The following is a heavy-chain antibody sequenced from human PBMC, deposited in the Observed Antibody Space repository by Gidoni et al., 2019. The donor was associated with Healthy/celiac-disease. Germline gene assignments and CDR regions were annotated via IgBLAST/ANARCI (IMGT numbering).Heavy chain of an antibody. CDR1: GFTFSSYA. Sequence: QVQLVESGGGVVQPGRSLRLSCAASGFTFSSYAMHWVRQAPGKGLEWVAVISYDGSNKYYADSVKGRFTISRDNSKNTLYLQMNSLRAEDTAVYYCARDKDYGDYVIVFDYWGQGTLVTVSS. J-gene: IGHJ4*02. D-gene: IGHD4-17*01. CDR3: ARDKDYGDYVIVFDY. CDR2: ISYDGSNK. V-gene: IGHV3-30-3*01.